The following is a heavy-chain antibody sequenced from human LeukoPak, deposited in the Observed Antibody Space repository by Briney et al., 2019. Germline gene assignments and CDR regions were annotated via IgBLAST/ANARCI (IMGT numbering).Heavy chain of an antibody. V-gene: IGHV1-46*01. J-gene: IGHJ3*02. Sequence: ASVKVSCKASGGTFSSYAISWVRQAPGQGLEWMGIINPSGGSTSYAQKFQGRVTMTRDTSTSTVYMELSSLRSEDTAVYYCARGYCSSTSGYTADDAFDIWGQGTMVTVSS. CDR2: INPSGGST. D-gene: IGHD2-2*02. CDR3: ARGYCSSTSGYTADDAFDI. CDR1: GGTFSSYA.